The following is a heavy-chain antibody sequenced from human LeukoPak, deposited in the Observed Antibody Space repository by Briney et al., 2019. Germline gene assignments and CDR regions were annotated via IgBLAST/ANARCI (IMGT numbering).Heavy chain of an antibody. V-gene: IGHV4-4*07. CDR2: IFSSGST. CDR3: ARAGRTSFDAFDI. CDR1: GGSINLHY. J-gene: IGHJ3*02. Sequence: SETLSLTCTVSGGSINLHYWSWIRQPAGKGLEWIGRIFSSGSTNYNPSLKSRVTMSVDTSKNQFSLKLSSVIAADTAVYYCARAGRTSFDAFDIWAKGQGSPSLQ. D-gene: IGHD2-2*01.